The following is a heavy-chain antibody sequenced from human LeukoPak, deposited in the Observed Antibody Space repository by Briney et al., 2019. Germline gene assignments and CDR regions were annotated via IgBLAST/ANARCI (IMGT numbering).Heavy chain of an antibody. V-gene: IGHV3-21*01. CDR2: ISATSTYI. Sequence: NPGGSLRLSCAASGFTFSSYTMSWVRQAPGKGLEWVSSISATSTYIYSADSVEGRFTISRDNAKNSLYLQMNSLRAEDTAIYYCARIFMSKNWFDPWGQGTLLTVSS. D-gene: IGHD3-3*01. J-gene: IGHJ5*02. CDR3: ARIFMSKNWFDP. CDR1: GFTFSSYT.